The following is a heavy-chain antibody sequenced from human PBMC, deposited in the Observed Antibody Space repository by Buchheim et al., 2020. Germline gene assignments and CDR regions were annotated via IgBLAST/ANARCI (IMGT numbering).Heavy chain of an antibody. J-gene: IGHJ4*02. V-gene: IGHV3-48*03. CDR2: ISSGGSII. Sequence: EVQLVESGGGLVQPGGSLRLSCAASGFTFSSYEMNWVRQAPGMGLEWISYISSGGSIIYYGDSVKGRFTISRDNAKNSLYLQMNSLRAEDTAVYYCVVGLAANFDYWGQGTL. CDR3: VVGLAANFDY. CDR1: GFTFSSYE. D-gene: IGHD6-19*01.